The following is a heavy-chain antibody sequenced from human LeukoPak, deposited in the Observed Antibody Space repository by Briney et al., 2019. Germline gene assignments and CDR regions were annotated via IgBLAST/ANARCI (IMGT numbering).Heavy chain of an antibody. V-gene: IGHV3-74*01. D-gene: IGHD2/OR15-2a*01. CDR1: GLTFSSYW. CDR2: INSDGSST. CDR3: VSFYETY. J-gene: IGHJ4*02. Sequence: GGSLRLSCAASGLTFSSYWMHWVRQAPGEGLVWVSRINSDGSSTSYADSVKGRFTISRDNAKNTVYLQMNSLRAEDTAVYYCVSFYETYWGRGTLVTVSS.